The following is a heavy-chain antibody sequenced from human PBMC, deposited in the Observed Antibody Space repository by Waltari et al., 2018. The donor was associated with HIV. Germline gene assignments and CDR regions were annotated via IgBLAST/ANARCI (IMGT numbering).Heavy chain of an antibody. V-gene: IGHV3-33*01. CDR3: ARDRGGSSSLVLDS. CDR1: GFTFKNYG. D-gene: IGHD6-6*01. Sequence: QVQLVESGGGVVQPGRSLRLSCAASGFTFKNYGMHWVRQAPGKGLEWVAVIWYDGSNKYDADSVKGRFTISRDNSKNRLYLQMNSLRAEDTAVYYCARDRGGSSSLVLDSWGQGTLVTVSS. J-gene: IGHJ4*02. CDR2: IWYDGSNK.